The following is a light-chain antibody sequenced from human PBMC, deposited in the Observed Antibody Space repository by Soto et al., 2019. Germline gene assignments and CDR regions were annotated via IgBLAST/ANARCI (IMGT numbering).Light chain of an antibody. J-gene: IGLJ1*01. CDR3: CSYAGSSTYV. Sequence: QSALTQPASVSGSPGQSITISCAGTSSDVGSYNLVSWYQQHPAKAPKLMIYEGSKRPSGVSNRFSGSKSGNTASLTISGLQAEDEAAYYCCSYAGSSTYVFGTGTQLTVL. CDR1: SSDVGSYNL. CDR2: EGS. V-gene: IGLV2-23*01.